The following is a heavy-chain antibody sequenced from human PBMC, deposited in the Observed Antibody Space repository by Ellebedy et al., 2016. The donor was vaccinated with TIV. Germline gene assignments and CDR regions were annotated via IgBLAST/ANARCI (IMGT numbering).Heavy chain of an antibody. CDR3: TRGPTHGGFDY. J-gene: IGHJ4*02. V-gene: IGHV3-30*03. D-gene: IGHD3-10*01. CDR1: GFSVGSSD. Sequence: PGGSLRLSCAASGFSVGSSDMHWVRQTPGKGLECLAHDVIDGYRKYYADPVKGRFTTSRDNSKNTVFLQMNSLRTEDTAVYYCTRGPTHGGFDYWGQGTLVTVSS. CDR2: VIDGYRK.